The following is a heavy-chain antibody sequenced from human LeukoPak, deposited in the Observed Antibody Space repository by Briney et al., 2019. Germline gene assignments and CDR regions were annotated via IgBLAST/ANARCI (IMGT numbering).Heavy chain of an antibody. D-gene: IGHD4-11*01. V-gene: IGHV1-24*01. CDR2: FDPEDGET. CDR1: GYTLTELS. J-gene: IGHJ5*02. CDR3: ARAYSKGNWFDP. Sequence: ASVKVSCKVSGYTLTELSMHWVRQAPGKGLEWMGGFDPEDGETIYAQKFQGRVTMTEDTSTDTAYMELSSLRSEDTAVYYCARAYSKGNWFDPWGQGTLVTVSS.